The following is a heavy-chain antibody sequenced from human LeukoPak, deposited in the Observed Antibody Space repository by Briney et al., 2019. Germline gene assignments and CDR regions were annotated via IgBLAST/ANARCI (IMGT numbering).Heavy chain of an antibody. Sequence: PGRSLRLSCAASGFTFIIYGMRWVRQAPGKGLEWVAVISYDGSNKYYADSVKGRFTISRDNSKNTLYLHMSSLRDEDTAVYYCAARRFDYWGQGTLVTVSS. V-gene: IGHV3-30*03. J-gene: IGHJ4*02. CDR1: GFTFIIYG. CDR3: AARRFDY. CDR2: ISYDGSNK.